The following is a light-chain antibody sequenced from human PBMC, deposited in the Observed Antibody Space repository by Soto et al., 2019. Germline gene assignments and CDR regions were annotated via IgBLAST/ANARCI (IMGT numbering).Light chain of an antibody. J-gene: IGLJ1*01. CDR1: SSDVGGYNY. Sequence: QSVLTQPASVSGSPGQSITISCTGTSSDVGGYNYVSWYQQHPGKAPKLMIYGVSNRPSGVSNRFSGSKSGNTASLTISGLQAEDEADYYCSSYTSSSTLRVFGTGTKVTVL. V-gene: IGLV2-14*01. CDR2: GVS. CDR3: SSYTSSSTLRV.